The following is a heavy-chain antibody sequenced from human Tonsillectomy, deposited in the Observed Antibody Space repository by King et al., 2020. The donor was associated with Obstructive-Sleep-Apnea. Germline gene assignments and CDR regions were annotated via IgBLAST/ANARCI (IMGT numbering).Heavy chain of an antibody. V-gene: IGHV3-66*01. CDR3: AGAGRAAAWFDY. J-gene: IGHJ4*02. CDR2: FYSGGST. D-gene: IGHD6-13*01. Sequence: DGQLVESGGGLVKPGGSLRLSCAASGFTVSSNYMSWVRQAPGKGLEWVSVFYSGGSTYYADSVKGRFTISRDNSKNTLYLQMNSLGAEDTAVYYCAGAGRAAAWFDYWGQGTLVTVSS. CDR1: GFTVSSNY.